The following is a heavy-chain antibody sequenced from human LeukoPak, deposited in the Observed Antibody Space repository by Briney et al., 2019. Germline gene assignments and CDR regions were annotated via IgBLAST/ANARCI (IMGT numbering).Heavy chain of an antibody. Sequence: SETLSLTCTVSGGSISSYYWSWIRQPPGKGLEWIGYIYYSGSTNCNPSLKSRVTISVDTSKNQFSLKLSSVTAADTAVYYCARSGSYPYTADYWGQGTLVTVSS. CDR1: GGSISSYY. CDR3: ARSGSYPYTADY. CDR2: IYYSGST. J-gene: IGHJ4*02. D-gene: IGHD1-26*01. V-gene: IGHV4-59*01.